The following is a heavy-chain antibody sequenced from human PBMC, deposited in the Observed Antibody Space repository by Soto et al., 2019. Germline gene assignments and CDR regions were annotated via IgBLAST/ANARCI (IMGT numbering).Heavy chain of an antibody. D-gene: IGHD6-19*01. CDR3: AKVGSTGWYLNWLDT. CDR1: GFTFSDYG. Sequence: QVQLVESGGGVVQPGRSLRLSCAGSGFTFSDYGMHWVRQAPGKGLAWVAVISYEGSEAYYADSVQGRFTISRDNSKNTLFLQMNSLRPEDTALYYCAKVGSTGWYLNWLDTWGQGILVTVSS. V-gene: IGHV3-30*18. J-gene: IGHJ5*02. CDR2: ISYEGSEA.